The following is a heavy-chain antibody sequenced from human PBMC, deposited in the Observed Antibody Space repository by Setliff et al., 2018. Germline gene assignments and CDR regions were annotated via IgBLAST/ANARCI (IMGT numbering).Heavy chain of an antibody. D-gene: IGHD3-22*01. J-gene: IGHJ4*02. V-gene: IGHV4-34*01. CDR1: GGSFSTYY. Sequence: SETLSLTCAVYGGSFSTYYCSWIRQSPGKGLEWIGEINHTGSPNWIGEINHSGSPNYNPSLKSRVTMSVDTSKNQFSLKLTSVTAADTAVYYCRVWVDMIEVDSWAQGTLVTVSS. CDR3: RVWVDMIEVDS. CDR2: INHSGSP.